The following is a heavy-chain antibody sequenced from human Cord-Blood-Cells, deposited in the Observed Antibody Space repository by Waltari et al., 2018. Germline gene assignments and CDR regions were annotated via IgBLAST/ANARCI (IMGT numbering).Heavy chain of an antibody. CDR2: IYYSGST. Sequence: QLQLQESGPGLVKPSETLSLTCTVSGGSISSSSYYWGWIRQPPGKGLEWIGSIYYSGSTYYNPSLKSRVTMSVDTSKNQFSLKLSSVTAADTAVYYCARLTNQSKYRNTNWFDPWGQGTLVTVSS. CDR1: GGSISSSSYY. J-gene: IGHJ5*02. V-gene: IGHV4-39*01. D-gene: IGHD3-16*02. CDR3: ARLTNQSKYRNTNWFDP.